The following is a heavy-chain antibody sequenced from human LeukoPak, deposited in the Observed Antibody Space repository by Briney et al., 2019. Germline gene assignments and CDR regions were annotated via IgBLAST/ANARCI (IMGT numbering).Heavy chain of an antibody. CDR3: AKEPYDYGSGSYYFY. D-gene: IGHD3-10*01. CDR2: ISGSGGST. V-gene: IGHV3-23*01. CDR1: GFTFDDYA. Sequence: GGSLRLSCAASGFTFDDYAMHWVRQAPGKGLEWVSAISGSGGSTYYADSVKGRFTISRDNSKNTLYLQMNSLRAEDTAVYYCAKEPYDYGSGSYYFYWGQGTLVTVSS. J-gene: IGHJ4*02.